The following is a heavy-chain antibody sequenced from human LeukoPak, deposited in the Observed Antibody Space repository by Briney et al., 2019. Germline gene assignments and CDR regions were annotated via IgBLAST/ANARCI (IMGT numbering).Heavy chain of an antibody. CDR1: GYTFTGYY. CDR2: INPNSGGT. CDR3: ARVLLYECSGGSCYSAHFDY. Sequence: ASVKVSCKASGYTFTGYYMHWVRQAPGQGREWMGWINPNSGGTNYAQKFQGRVTMTRDTSISPAYMELSRLRSDDTAVYYSARVLLYECSGGSCYSAHFDYWGQGTLVTVSS. J-gene: IGHJ4*02. D-gene: IGHD2-15*01. V-gene: IGHV1-2*02.